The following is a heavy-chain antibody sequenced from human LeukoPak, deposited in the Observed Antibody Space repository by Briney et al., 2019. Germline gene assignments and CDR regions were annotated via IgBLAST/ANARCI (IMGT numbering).Heavy chain of an antibody. CDR2: IYYSGST. J-gene: IGHJ4*02. CDR3: ARQGSRNFDY. CDR1: GGSISSSSYY. V-gene: IGHV4-39*01. D-gene: IGHD2-15*01. Sequence: SSETLSLTCTVSGGSISSSSYYWGWIRQPPGKGLEWIGSIYYSGSTYYNPSLKSRVTISVDTSKNQFSLKLSSVTAAGTAVYYCARQGSRNFDYWGQGTLVTVSS.